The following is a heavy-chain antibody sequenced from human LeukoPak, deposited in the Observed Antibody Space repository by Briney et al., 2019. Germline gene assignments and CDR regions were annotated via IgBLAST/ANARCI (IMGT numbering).Heavy chain of an antibody. CDR1: GFTFTTYW. V-gene: IGHV3-7*04. D-gene: IGHD3-10*01. CDR2: IKQDGSEK. Sequence: GGSLRLSCAACGFTFTTYWMAWVRQAPGEGLEWVANIKQDGSEKYYVDSVKGRFTISRDNAENSLYLQMNSLRAEDTAVYYCARDSDGVLDYWGQGTLVTVSS. J-gene: IGHJ4*02. CDR3: ARDSDGVLDY.